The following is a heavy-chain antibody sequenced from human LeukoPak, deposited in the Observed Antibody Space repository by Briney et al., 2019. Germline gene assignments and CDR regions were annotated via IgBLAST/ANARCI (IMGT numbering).Heavy chain of an antibody. Sequence: ASVKVSCKASGYTFTGYYMHWVRQAPGQGLEWMGWINPNSGGTNYAQKFQGRVTMTRDTSISTAYMELSRLRSDDTAVYYCARAVGATTEYFQHWGQGTLVTVSS. CDR1: GYTFTGYY. CDR3: ARAVGATTEYFQH. CDR2: INPNSGGT. V-gene: IGHV1-2*02. J-gene: IGHJ1*01. D-gene: IGHD1-26*01.